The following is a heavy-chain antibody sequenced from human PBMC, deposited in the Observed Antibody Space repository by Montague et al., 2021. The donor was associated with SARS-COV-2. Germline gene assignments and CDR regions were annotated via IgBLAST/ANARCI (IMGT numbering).Heavy chain of an antibody. CDR3: ARTSQYCTPTNCYLPNAMDV. Sequence: SETQSLTCTVSGYSITHAYYWGWIRQPPGKGLEWIGNIWHGGSTYYNPSLKSRVTISVDTSNNQFSLKLTSVTAADTAVYYCARTSQYCTPTNCYLPNAMDVWGQGTTVTVSS. CDR1: GYSITHAYY. J-gene: IGHJ6*02. V-gene: IGHV4-38-2*02. CDR2: IWHGGST. D-gene: IGHD2-8*01.